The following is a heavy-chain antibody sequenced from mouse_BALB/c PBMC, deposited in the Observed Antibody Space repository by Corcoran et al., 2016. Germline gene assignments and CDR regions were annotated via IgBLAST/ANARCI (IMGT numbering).Heavy chain of an antibody. Sequence: QVQLQQSGAELMKPGASVKISCKATGYTFSSYWIEWVKQRPGHGLEWIGEILPGSGSTNYNEKVKGKATYTADTSSNTAYMQLRSLTSEDSAVYYCARGDYGSSYGYFDVWGAGTTVTVSS. D-gene: IGHD1-1*01. V-gene: IGHV1-9*01. J-gene: IGHJ1*01. CDR2: ILPGSGST. CDR1: GYTFSSYW. CDR3: ARGDYGSSYGYFDV.